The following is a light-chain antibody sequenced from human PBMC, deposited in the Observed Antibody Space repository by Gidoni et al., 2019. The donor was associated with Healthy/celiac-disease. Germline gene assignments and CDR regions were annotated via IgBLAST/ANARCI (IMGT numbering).Light chain of an antibody. CDR2: AAS. J-gene: IGKJ4*01. V-gene: IGKV1-39*01. Sequence: DIQMTQPPSSLSASVGDRVTINCRASQSISSYLNWYQQKPGKAPKLLIYAASSLQSGVPSRFSGSGSGTDFTLTISSLQPEDFATYYCQQSYSTPLTFGGGTKVEIK. CDR1: QSISSY. CDR3: QQSYSTPLT.